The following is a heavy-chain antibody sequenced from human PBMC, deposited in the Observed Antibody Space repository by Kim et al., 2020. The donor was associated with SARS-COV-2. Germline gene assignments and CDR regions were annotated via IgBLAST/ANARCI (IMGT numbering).Heavy chain of an antibody. CDR2: VGTAGDT. D-gene: IGHD2-2*01. CDR3: ARGGRDCSSTSCLFDY. Sequence: GGSLRLSCVASGFTFSSYDMHWVRQATGKGLEWVSAVGTAGDTYYPGSVKGRFTISRENVKNSLYLQMNSLRAGDTAVYYCARGGRDCSSTSCLFDYWGQGTLVTVSS. V-gene: IGHV3-13*01. J-gene: IGHJ4*02. CDR1: GFTFSSYD.